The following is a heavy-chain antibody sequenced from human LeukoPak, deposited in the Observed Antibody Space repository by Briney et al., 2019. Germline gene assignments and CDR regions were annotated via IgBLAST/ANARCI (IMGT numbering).Heavy chain of an antibody. V-gene: IGHV3-11*01. CDR3: ARDNDFWSGTPDAFDI. Sequence: PGGSLRLSCAASGFTFSDYYMSWIRQAPGKGLEWVSYISSSGSTIYYADSVKGRFTISRDNAKNSLYLQMNSLRAEDTAVYYCARDNDFWSGTPDAFDIWGQGTMVTVSS. J-gene: IGHJ3*02. CDR2: ISSSGSTI. D-gene: IGHD3-3*01. CDR1: GFTFSDYY.